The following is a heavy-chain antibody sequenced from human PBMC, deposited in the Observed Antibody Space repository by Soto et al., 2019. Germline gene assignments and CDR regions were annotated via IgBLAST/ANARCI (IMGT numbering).Heavy chain of an antibody. D-gene: IGHD5-12*01. V-gene: IGHV3-23*01. CDR2: ISGSGGST. Sequence: GGSMRLSCAASGFSFSSYAMSWVRQAPGKGLEWVSAISGSGGSTYYADSVKGRFTISRDNSKNTLYLQMNSLRAEDTAVYYCAKGFDSGYDYFDYWGQGTLVTVSS. CDR3: AKGFDSGYDYFDY. CDR1: GFSFSSYA. J-gene: IGHJ4*02.